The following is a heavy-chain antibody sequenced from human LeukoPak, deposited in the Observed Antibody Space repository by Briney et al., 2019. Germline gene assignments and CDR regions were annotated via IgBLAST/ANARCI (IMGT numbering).Heavy chain of an antibody. V-gene: IGHV3-53*05. D-gene: IGHD3-10*01. CDR1: GFTVSSNY. CDR2: IYSGGST. J-gene: IGHJ4*02. CDR3: ARDREDY. Sequence: GGPLRLSCVASGFTVSSNYMSWVRQAPGKGLEWVSVIYSGGSTYYADSVKGRFTISRDKSKNTLYLQMNSLRAEDTAVYYCARDREDYWGQGTLVTVSS.